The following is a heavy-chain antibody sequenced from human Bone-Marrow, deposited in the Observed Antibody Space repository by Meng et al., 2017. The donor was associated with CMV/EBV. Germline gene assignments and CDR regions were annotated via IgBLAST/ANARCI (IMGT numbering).Heavy chain of an antibody. D-gene: IGHD6-19*01. J-gene: IGHJ4*02. V-gene: IGHV4-39*07. CDR1: GGSISSSSYY. CDR2: IYYSGST. CDR3: ARDLISSWYPYYFDY. Sequence: SETLSLTCTVSGGSISSSSYYWGWIRQPPGKGLEWIGSIYYSGSTYYNPSLKSRVTISVDTSKNQFSLKLSSVTAADTAVYYCARDLISSWYPYYFDYWGQGTRVTVSS.